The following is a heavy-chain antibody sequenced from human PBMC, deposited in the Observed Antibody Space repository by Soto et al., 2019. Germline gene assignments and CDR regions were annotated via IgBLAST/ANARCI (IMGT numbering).Heavy chain of an antibody. V-gene: IGHV1-8*01. CDR1: GYTFTSYD. D-gene: IGHD3-9*01. J-gene: IGHJ5*02. CDR2: MNPNSGNT. CDR3: AGGWGGDYDILTGYSNWFDP. Sequence: ASVKVSCKASGYTFTSYDINWVRQATGQGLEWMGWMNPNSGNTGYAQKFQGRVTMTRNTSISTAYMELSSLRSEDTAVYYCAGGWGGDYDILTGYSNWFDPWGQGTLVTVSS.